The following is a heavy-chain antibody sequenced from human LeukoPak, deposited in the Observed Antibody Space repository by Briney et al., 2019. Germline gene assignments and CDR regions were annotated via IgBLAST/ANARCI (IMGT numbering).Heavy chain of an antibody. Sequence: PSETLSLTCNVSGVSINIYYWSWLRQTPGKGLEWLGRSHGSGSTNYNPSLKNRVTISIDKSKNHLSLSLRSVTAADTALYFCARDGGYDSGVFDFWGQGTLVTVSS. CDR2: SHGSGST. D-gene: IGHD3-22*01. V-gene: IGHV4-4*07. CDR3: ARDGGYDSGVFDF. J-gene: IGHJ4*02. CDR1: GVSINIYY.